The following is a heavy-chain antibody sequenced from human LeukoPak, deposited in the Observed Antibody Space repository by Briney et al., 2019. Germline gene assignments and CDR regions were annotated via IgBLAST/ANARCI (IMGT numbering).Heavy chain of an antibody. Sequence: PSETLSLTCSVSGASINDYYWTWIRQPPGKGLEWILYVYHTGTSGYHPSLKSRVAKSLDTSKNQGSLKLRSVTAADTAVYFCTRVVNGGHFDYWGQGTLVTVSS. CDR3: TRVVNGGHFDY. V-gene: IGHV4-59*01. CDR1: GASINDYY. CDR2: VYHTGTS. J-gene: IGHJ4*02. D-gene: IGHD2-8*01.